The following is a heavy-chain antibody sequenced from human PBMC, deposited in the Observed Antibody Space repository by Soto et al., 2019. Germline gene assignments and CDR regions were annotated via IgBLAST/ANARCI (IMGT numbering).Heavy chain of an antibody. V-gene: IGHV4-59*01. D-gene: IGHD4-17*01. J-gene: IGHJ4*02. CDR2: IYYSGST. CDR1: GGSISSYY. Sequence: QVQLQESGPGLVKPSETLSLTCTVSGGSISSYYSSWIRQPPGKGLEWIGYIYYSGSTNYNPSLKSRVTISVDTSKNQFSLKLSSVTAADTAVYYCARERATVTTTVIDYWGQGTLVTVSS. CDR3: ARERATVTTTVIDY.